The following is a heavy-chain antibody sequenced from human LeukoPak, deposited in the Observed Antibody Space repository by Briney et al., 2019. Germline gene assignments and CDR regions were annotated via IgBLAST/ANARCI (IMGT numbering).Heavy chain of an antibody. CDR2: IFHSGST. D-gene: IGHD2-15*01. J-gene: IGHJ4*02. V-gene: IGHV4-61*05. CDR3: ARSVVAATETFDY. CDR1: GGSISSSSYY. Sequence: SETLSLTCTVSGGSISSSSYYWGWIRQPPGKRLEWIGYIFHSGSTNYNPSLKSRVTISVDTSKNQFSLRLTSVTAADTAVYYCARSVVAATETFDYWGQGTLVTVSS.